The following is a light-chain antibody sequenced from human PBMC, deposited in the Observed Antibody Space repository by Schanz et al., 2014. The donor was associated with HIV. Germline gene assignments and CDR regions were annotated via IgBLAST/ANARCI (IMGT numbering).Light chain of an antibody. J-gene: IGLJ3*02. CDR1: SSNIGANYD. Sequence: QSVLAQPPSVSGAPGQRVTISCTGSSSNIGANYDVHWYQLLPGSAPKLLIFDNTNRPSGVSNRFSGSKSGNTASLTISGLQAEDEADYYCLSYTSSNTWVFGGGTKLTVL. V-gene: IGLV1-40*01. CDR3: LSYTSSNTWV. CDR2: DNT.